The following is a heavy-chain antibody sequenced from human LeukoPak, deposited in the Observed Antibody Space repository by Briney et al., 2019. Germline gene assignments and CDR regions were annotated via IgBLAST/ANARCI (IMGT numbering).Heavy chain of an antibody. J-gene: IGHJ4*02. CDR3: ARDREVGATGYYFDY. V-gene: IGHV3-23*01. Sequence: GGSLRLSCAASGFTFSSYAMSWVRQAPGKGLEWVSGISGSDGSTYYADSVKGRFTISRDNSKNTLYLQMNSLRAEDTAVYYCARDREVGATGYYFDYWGQGTLVTVSS. D-gene: IGHD1-26*01. CDR1: GFTFSSYA. CDR2: ISGSDGST.